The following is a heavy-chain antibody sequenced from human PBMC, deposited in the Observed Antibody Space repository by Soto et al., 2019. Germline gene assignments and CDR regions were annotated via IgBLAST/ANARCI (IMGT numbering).Heavy chain of an antibody. J-gene: IGHJ4*02. CDR1: GGSFSGYY. D-gene: IGHD3-3*01. V-gene: IGHV4-34*01. CDR2: INHSGST. Sequence: SETLSLTCAVYGGSFSGYYWSWIRQPPGKGLEWIGEINHSGSTNYNPSLKSRVTISVDTSKNQFSLKLSSVTAADTAVYYCASRVIRGNYDFWSGYMVDYWGQGTLVTVSS. CDR3: ASRVIRGNYDFWSGYMVDY.